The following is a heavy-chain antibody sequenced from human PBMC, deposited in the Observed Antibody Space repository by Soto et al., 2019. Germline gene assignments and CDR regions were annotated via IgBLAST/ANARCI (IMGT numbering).Heavy chain of an antibody. CDR3: ARERAPEWLRYLDY. J-gene: IGHJ4*01. Sequence: PLETLSLTCSVSCGSISSNYWSWILLPAGKGLEWIGRIYYNGNTNYNPSLKSRVTMSVDTSKNQFSLNLSSVTAADTAMYYCARERAPEWLRYLDYWGLGTLVTVSS. CDR2: IYYNGNT. D-gene: IGHD5-12*01. V-gene: IGHV4-4*07. CDR1: CGSISSNY.